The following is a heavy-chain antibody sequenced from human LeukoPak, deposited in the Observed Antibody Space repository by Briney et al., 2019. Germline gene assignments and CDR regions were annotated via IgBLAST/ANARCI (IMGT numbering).Heavy chain of an antibody. Sequence: GGSLRLSCAASGFTFSSYAMHWVRRASGKGLEWVSAISGSGLSPYYAGAVKGRFTISRDNSKNTLYLQMNSLRAEDTAVYYCAKGSQSSSWNFDYWGQGTLVTVSS. CDR2: ISGSGLSP. CDR3: AKGSQSSSWNFDY. CDR1: GFTFSSYA. J-gene: IGHJ4*02. V-gene: IGHV3-23*01. D-gene: IGHD6-13*01.